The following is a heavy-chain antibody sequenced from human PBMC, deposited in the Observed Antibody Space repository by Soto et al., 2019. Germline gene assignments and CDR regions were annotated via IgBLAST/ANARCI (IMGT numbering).Heavy chain of an antibody. CDR1: GFTFSSYA. CDR3: AKEWSYSSGWSHVDY. Sequence: EVQLLESGGGLVQPGGSLRLSCAASGFTFSSYAMSWVRQAPGKGLEWVSAISGSGVSTYYADSVKGRFTISRNNSKNTLYLQMNSLRAEDTAVYYCAKEWSYSSGWSHVDYWGQGTLVTVSS. J-gene: IGHJ4*02. V-gene: IGHV3-23*01. D-gene: IGHD6-19*01. CDR2: ISGSGVST.